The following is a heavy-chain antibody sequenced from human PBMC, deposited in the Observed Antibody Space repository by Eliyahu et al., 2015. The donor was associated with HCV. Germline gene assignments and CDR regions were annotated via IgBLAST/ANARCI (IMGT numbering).Heavy chain of an antibody. V-gene: IGHV2-70*01. CDR2: IDWDDDK. J-gene: IGHJ3*02. CDR3: ARIRGSTEDAFDI. D-gene: IGHD4-17*01. CDR1: XXSLSTSGMC. Sequence: TFSXXSLSTSGMCVSWIRQPPGKALEWLALIDWDDDKYYSTSLKTRLTISKDTSKNQVVLTMTNMDPVDTATYYCARIRGSTEDAFDIWGQGTMVTVSS.